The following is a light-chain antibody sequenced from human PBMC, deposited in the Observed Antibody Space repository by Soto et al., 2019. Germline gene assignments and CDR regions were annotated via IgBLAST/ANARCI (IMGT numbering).Light chain of an antibody. CDR3: SSYTSSIPYV. V-gene: IGLV2-14*01. CDR1: SSDVGGYNY. Sequence: QSALTQPASVSGSPGQSITISCTGTSSDVGGYNYVSWYQQQPDKAPKLMIYEVTSRPSGVSDRFSGSKSGNTASLTISGLQAEDEADYYCSSYTSSIPYVFGTGTKLT. J-gene: IGLJ1*01. CDR2: EVT.